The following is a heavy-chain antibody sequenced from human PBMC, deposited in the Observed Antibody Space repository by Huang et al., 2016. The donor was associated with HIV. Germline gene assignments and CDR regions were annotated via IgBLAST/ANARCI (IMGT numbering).Heavy chain of an antibody. J-gene: IGHJ4*02. CDR2: MSGSGGST. CDR3: AKGSITMIVVVISFDY. V-gene: IGHV3-23*01. Sequence: EVQLLESGGGLVQPGGSLRLSCAASGFTFSSYAIGWVRQAPGKGLEWVSAMSGSGGSTYDADSVKGRFTIARDNSKNTLYLQMNSLRAEDTAVYYCAKGSITMIVVVISFDYWGQGTLVTVSS. CDR1: GFTFSSYA. D-gene: IGHD3-22*01.